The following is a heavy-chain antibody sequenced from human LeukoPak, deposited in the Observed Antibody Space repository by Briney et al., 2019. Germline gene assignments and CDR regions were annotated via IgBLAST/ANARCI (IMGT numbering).Heavy chain of an antibody. V-gene: IGHV4-59*01. CDR1: GGSISSYY. Sequence: TSETLSLTCTVSGGSISSYYWSWIRQPPGKGLEWIGYIYYSGSTNYNPSLKSRVTISVDTSKNQFSLKLSSVTAADTAVYYCARVINWFDPWGQETLVTVSS. J-gene: IGHJ5*02. CDR2: IYYSGST. CDR3: ARVINWFDP.